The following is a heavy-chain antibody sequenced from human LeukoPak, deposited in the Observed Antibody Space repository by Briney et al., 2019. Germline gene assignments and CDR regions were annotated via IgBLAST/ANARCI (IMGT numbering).Heavy chain of an antibody. D-gene: IGHD3-22*01. CDR3: AKGPYYYDSSGYYTPDY. CDR2: ISGSGGST. V-gene: IGHV3-23*01. CDR1: GFTFSSYA. Sequence: GGSLRLSCAASGFTFSSYAMSWVRQAPGKGLEWVSAISGSGGSTYYADSVKGRFTISRDNSKNTLYLQMNSLRAEDTAVYYCAKGPYYYDSSGYYTPDYWGQGTLVTVSS. J-gene: IGHJ4*02.